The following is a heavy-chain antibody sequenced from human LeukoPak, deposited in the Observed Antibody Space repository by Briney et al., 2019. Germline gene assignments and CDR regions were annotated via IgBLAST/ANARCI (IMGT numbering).Heavy chain of an antibody. V-gene: IGHV3-48*03. CDR3: VQGVVTRSFDI. Sequence: GGSLRLSCVASGFTFSNYEMYGGCGAPGKGVEWVSYITSSAFPTYNADSAKGGFTIYRDNANNSLYLQMTSLRVEDTAVYYCVQGVVTRSFDIWGQGTMVTVSS. D-gene: IGHD2-21*02. CDR2: ITSSAFPT. J-gene: IGHJ3*02. CDR1: GFTFSNYE.